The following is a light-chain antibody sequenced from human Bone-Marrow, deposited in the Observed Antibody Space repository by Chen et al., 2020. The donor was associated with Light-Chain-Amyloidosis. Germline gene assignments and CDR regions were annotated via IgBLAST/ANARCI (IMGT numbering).Light chain of an antibody. CDR2: LGS. CDR1: QSLLHANGYNY. Sequence: DMVMTQSPLSLPVTPGEPASISCRSSQSLLHANGYNYLDWYLQKPGQSPQLLIYLGSNRASGVPDRFSGSGPGTDFTLKISRVEAEDVGVYYCMQALQSVTFGQGTRLEI. J-gene: IGKJ5*01. V-gene: IGKV2-28*01. CDR3: MQALQSVT.